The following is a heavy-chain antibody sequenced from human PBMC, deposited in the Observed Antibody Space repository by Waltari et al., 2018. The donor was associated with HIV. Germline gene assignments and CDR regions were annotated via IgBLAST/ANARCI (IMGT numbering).Heavy chain of an antibody. CDR2: ISSSGITI. V-gene: IGHV3-48*03. CDR1: GFTFSTYE. CDR3: ARDGSSYYGLDY. Sequence: EVQVVESGGGLVQPGGSLSLSCAASGFTFSTYEMNWVRQAPGKGLELVSYISSSGITIYYADSVKGRFTNSSDNAKNSLYLQMNSLRAEDTAVYFCARDGSSYYGLDYWGRGTLVTVSS. D-gene: IGHD1-26*01. J-gene: IGHJ4*02.